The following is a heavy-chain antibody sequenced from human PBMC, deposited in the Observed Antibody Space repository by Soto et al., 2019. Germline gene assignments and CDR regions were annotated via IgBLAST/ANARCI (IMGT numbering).Heavy chain of an antibody. D-gene: IGHD3-22*01. CDR3: TRDSYDSSGYYYDFFDY. CDR1: GFTFSSHW. V-gene: IGHV3-7*01. Sequence: GGFLRLSCAASGFTFSSHWMSWVRQAPGKGLEWVANIKVDGSEKYYVDSVRGRFSISRDNAKDSLYLQMNSLRAEDTAVYYCTRDSYDSSGYYYDFFDYWGQGTLVTVSS. CDR2: IKVDGSEK. J-gene: IGHJ4*02.